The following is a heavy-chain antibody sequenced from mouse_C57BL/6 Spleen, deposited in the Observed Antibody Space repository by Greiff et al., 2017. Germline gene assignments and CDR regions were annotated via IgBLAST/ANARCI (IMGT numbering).Heavy chain of an antibody. V-gene: IGHV5-17*01. D-gene: IGHD1-1*01. J-gene: IGHJ2*01. CDR2: ISSGSSTT. Sequence: EVKLMESGGGLVKPGGSLKLSCAASGFTFSDYGMHWVRQAPEKGLEWVAYISSGSSTTYYADTVKGRFTISSDNAKNTLFLQMSSLRSEYTAMYYCARSSLITTVVDFDYWGQGTTLTVSS. CDR1: GFTFSDYG. CDR3: ARSSLITTVVDFDY.